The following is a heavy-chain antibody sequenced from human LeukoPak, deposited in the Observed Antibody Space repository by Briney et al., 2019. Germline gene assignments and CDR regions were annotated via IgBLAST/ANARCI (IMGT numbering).Heavy chain of an antibody. CDR3: ARVPRTESNLDY. V-gene: IGHV3-11*01. CDR2: ISSSGSTT. J-gene: IGHJ4*02. D-gene: IGHD1-14*01. Sequence: PGGSLRLSCAASGFTFSDYYMSWIRQAPGKGLEWVSYISSSGSTTYYADSVKGRFTISRDNAENSLYLQMNSLRAEDTAVYYCARVPRTESNLDYWGQGTLVTVSS. CDR1: GFTFSDYY.